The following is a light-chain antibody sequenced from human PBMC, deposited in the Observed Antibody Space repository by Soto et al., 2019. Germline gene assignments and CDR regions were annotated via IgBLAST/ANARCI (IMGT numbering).Light chain of an antibody. CDR3: QRCGDAPT. CDR2: ATS. V-gene: IGKV3-20*01. J-gene: IGKJ1*01. CDR1: RAVTNTY. Sequence: VLTQSPATLSLSVGERATLSCRASRAVTNTYLSWYQHKPGQAPRLLLYATSTRAAAIPDRFSGSGSGTDFTRPIKSLEPEDVAVYYCQRCGDAPTFGRGTKVEI.